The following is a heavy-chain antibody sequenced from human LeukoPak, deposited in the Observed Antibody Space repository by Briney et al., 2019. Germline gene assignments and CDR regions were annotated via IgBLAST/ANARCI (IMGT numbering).Heavy chain of an antibody. J-gene: IGHJ5*02. D-gene: IGHD3-9*01. CDR1: GGSISSSSYY. CDR2: IYYSGST. Sequence: PSETLSLTCTVSGGSISSSSYYWGWIRQPPGKGLEWIGSIYYSGSTYYNPSLKSRVTISVDTSKSQFYLKLSSVTAADTAVYYCARSFDWLSNNWFDPWGQGTLVTVSS. V-gene: IGHV4-39*01. CDR3: ARSFDWLSNNWFDP.